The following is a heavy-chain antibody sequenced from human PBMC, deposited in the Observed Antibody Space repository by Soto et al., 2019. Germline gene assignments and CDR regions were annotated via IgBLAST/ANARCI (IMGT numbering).Heavy chain of an antibody. CDR2: VYYSGTT. CDR1: GGSVSDKTYY. J-gene: IGHJ6*02. CDR3: ARVSDYPTRGFYYGMDV. D-gene: IGHD2-8*02. Sequence: PSETLSLTCSVSGGSVSDKTYYWSWIRQPPGKRLEWIGYVYYSGTTNYNPSLKSRVTISVDTSKNQFSLKLSSVTAADTAVYYCARVSDYPTRGFYYGMDVWGQGTTVTVSS. V-gene: IGHV4-61*01.